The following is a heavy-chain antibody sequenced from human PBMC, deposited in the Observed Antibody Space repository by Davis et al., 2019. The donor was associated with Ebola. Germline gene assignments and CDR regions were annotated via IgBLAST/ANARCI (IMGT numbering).Heavy chain of an antibody. V-gene: IGHV4-59*11. CDR2: IYYSGNT. Sequence: PSETLSLTCTVSDASISGHYWNWFRQPPGKGLEWIGYIYYSGNTNYNPSLKSRVTISVDTSKSQFSLKLNSVTAADTAVYYCAREKRGYCTNGICYTTNAFDIWGQGTMVTVSS. CDR1: DASISGHY. J-gene: IGHJ3*02. D-gene: IGHD2-8*01. CDR3: AREKRGYCTNGICYTTNAFDI.